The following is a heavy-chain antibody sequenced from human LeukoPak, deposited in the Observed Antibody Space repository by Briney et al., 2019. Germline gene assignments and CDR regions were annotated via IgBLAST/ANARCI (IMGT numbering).Heavy chain of an antibody. D-gene: IGHD3-16*01. CDR3: VRDQGGAVSY. V-gene: IGHV3-48*03. J-gene: IGHJ4*02. CDR2: ISSSGRVI. CDR1: GFTFSPFSSYE. Sequence: GGSLRLSCAASGFTFSPFSSYEMNWVRQAPGKGLEWISYISSSGRVIYYADSVKGRFTISRDNAKGSLFLQMNSLRAEDTSVYYCVRDQGGAVSYWGQGTLVTVSS.